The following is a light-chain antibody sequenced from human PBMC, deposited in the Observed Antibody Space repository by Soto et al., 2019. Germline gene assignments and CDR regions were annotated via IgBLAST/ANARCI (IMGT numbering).Light chain of an antibody. CDR2: RNT. V-gene: IGLV1-47*01. Sequence: QLVLTQPPSASGTPGQRVTISCSGSSSNIGSNYVYWYQQLPGTAPKLLIYRNTQRPSGVPDRFSGSTSGTSASLAISGLRSEDEADYYCAAWDDSLSGPVIGGGTKLTVL. J-gene: IGLJ2*01. CDR1: SSNIGSNY. CDR3: AAWDDSLSGPV.